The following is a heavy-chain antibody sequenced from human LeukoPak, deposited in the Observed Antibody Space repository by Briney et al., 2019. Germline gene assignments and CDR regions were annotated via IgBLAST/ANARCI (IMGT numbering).Heavy chain of an antibody. CDR1: GYTFTSYA. D-gene: IGHD1-26*01. J-gene: IGHJ4*02. V-gene: IGHV1-3*01. Sequence: GASVKVSCKASGYTFTSYAMHWVRQAPGQRLEWMGWINAGNGNTKYSQKFQGRVTITRDTSASTAYMELSSLRSEDTAVYYCARAWVGATFFYFDYWGQGTLVTVSS. CDR3: ARAWVGATFFYFDY. CDR2: INAGNGNT.